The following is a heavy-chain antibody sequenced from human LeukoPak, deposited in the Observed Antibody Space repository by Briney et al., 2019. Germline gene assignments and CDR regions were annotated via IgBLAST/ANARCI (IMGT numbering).Heavy chain of an antibody. J-gene: IGHJ1*01. CDR2: ISGSGGDT. V-gene: IGHV3-23*01. Sequence: QAGGSLRLSCAASGFTFSNYVMTWVRQAPGKGLEWVSGISGSGGDTYYADSVKGRFTISRDSSKNTLYLQMNSLRVEDTAVYYCAKDGSSDRLTAEYFQHWGQGTLVTVSS. CDR3: AKDGSSDRLTAEYFQH. D-gene: IGHD6-19*01. CDR1: GFTFSNYV.